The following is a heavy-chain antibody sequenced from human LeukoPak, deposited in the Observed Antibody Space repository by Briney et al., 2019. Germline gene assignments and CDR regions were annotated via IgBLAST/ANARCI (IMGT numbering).Heavy chain of an antibody. CDR3: ARSSSWYGPNGWFDP. J-gene: IGHJ5*02. CDR2: INTNTGNP. D-gene: IGHD6-13*01. CDR1: GYTFTSYA. Sequence: ASVKVSCKASGYTFTSYAMNWVRQAPGQGLEWMGWINTNTGNPTYAQGFTGRFVFSLDTSVSTAYLQISSLKAEDTAVYCCARSSSWYGPNGWFDPWGQGTLVTVSS. V-gene: IGHV7-4-1*02.